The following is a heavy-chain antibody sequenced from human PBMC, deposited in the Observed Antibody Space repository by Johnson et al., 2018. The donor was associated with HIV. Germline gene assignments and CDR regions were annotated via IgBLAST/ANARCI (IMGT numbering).Heavy chain of an antibody. CDR2: IKQGGSEK. CDR3: ARDGSNFGAFDI. J-gene: IGHJ3*02. V-gene: IGHV3-7*01. Sequence: AQLVESGGGLVKPGGSLRLSCAASGFTFSDYYMSWIRQAPGKGLEWVANIKQGGSEKYYVDSVKGLFTISRDKAKKSLYLQMNSLRAEDTAVYYCARDGSNFGAFDIWGQGTMVTVSS. CDR1: GFTFSDYY. D-gene: IGHD1-1*01.